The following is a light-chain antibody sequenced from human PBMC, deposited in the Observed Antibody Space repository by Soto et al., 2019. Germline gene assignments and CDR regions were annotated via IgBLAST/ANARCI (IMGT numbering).Light chain of an antibody. CDR2: EVN. CDR3: SSHGGNSPYV. V-gene: IGLV2-8*01. J-gene: IGLJ1*01. CDR1: TGDIGNYNF. Sequence: QSVLTQPPSASGSSGQSVAISCTGTTGDIGNYNFVSWYQQHPGKAPKLLIFEVNKRPSGVPDRFSGSKSGNTASLTVSGLHAEDEADYYCSSHGGNSPYVFGTGTKVTVL.